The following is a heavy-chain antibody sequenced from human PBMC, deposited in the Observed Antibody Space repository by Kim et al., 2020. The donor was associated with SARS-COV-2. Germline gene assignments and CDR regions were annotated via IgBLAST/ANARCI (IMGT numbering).Heavy chain of an antibody. CDR3: AKSTLQSTNHYYGMNV. D-gene: IGHD4-4*01. CDR2: ISYDGSDQ. CDR1: GFPFSRYA. J-gene: IGHJ6*02. V-gene: IGHV3-30*18. Sequence: GGSLRLSCAASGFPFSRYAMHWIRQAPGKGLEWVAVISYDGSDQYYIDSVKGRLTISRDNSKNTLFLQMSSLRAEDTAVYYCAKSTLQSTNHYYGMNVWGLGTTVIVSS.